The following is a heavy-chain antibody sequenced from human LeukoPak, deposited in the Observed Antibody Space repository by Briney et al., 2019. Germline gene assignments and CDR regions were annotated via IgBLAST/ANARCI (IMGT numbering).Heavy chain of an antibody. CDR2: ISDSGRNT. CDR1: GFTFRNYA. CDR3: AKLEQSGTTL. Sequence: PGGSLRLTCAASGFTFRNYAMIWVRQAPGKGLEWVSSISDSGRNTYYAGSVKGRFTISRDNSQNTLSLQMNTLRVDDTAVYFCAKLEQSGTTLWGQGTLVTVSS. D-gene: IGHD4-17*01. J-gene: IGHJ4*02. V-gene: IGHV3-23*01.